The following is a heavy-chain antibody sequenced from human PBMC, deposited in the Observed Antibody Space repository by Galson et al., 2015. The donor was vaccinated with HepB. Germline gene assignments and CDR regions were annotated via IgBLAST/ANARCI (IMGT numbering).Heavy chain of an antibody. CDR2: INPNSGGT. CDR1: GYTFTGYY. V-gene: IGHV1-2*02. Sequence: SVKVSCKASGYTFTGYYMHWVRQAPGQGLEWMGWINPNSGGTNYAQKFQGRVTMTRDTSISTAYMELSRLRSDDTAVYYCARCSYDFWSGYYKAPGDYWGQGTLVTVSS. D-gene: IGHD3-3*01. CDR3: ARCSYDFWSGYYKAPGDY. J-gene: IGHJ4*02.